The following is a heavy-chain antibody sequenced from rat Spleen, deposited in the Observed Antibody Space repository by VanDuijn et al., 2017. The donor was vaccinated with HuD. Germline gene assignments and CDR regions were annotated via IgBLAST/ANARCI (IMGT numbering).Heavy chain of an antibody. CDR3: ARLDGVQLGLLDY. D-gene: IGHD1-5*01. CDR1: GFTFSNYY. V-gene: IGHV5-25*01. CDR2: ISTGGGNT. J-gene: IGHJ2*01. Sequence: EVQLVESGGGLVQPGRSMKLSCAASGFTFSNYYMAWVRQAPTQGLEWVASISTGGGNTYYRDSVKGRFTISRDNAKRTLYLQMDSLRSEDTATYYCARLDGVQLGLLDYWGQGVMVTVSS.